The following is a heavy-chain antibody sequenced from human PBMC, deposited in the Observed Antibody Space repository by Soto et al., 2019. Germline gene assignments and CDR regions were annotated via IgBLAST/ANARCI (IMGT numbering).Heavy chain of an antibody. CDR2: IYYSGST. J-gene: IGHJ4*02. CDR1: GGSISSYY. V-gene: IGHV4-59*08. Sequence: SETLSLTCTVSGGSISSYYWSWIRQPPGKGLEWIGYIYYSGSTNYNPSLKSRVTISVDTSKNQFSLKLSSVTAADTAVYYCARRFCSGGSCYSDYWGQGTLVTVS. CDR3: ARRFCSGGSCYSDY. D-gene: IGHD2-15*01.